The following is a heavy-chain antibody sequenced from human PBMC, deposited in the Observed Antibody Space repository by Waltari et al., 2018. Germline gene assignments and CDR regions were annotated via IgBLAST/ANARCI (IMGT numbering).Heavy chain of an antibody. D-gene: IGHD2-2*02. Sequence: QLQLQESGPGLVKPSETLSLTCTVSSGSISTNPYYWAWIRQPPGKGLGWVGRIFYTGNVYYNPSLQSRVTMSVDTSRNQFSLNLRSVTAADTAVYYCAGRPLYTVVWHGFDYWGRGALVTVSS. CDR3: AGRPLYTVVWHGFDY. CDR1: SGSISTNPYY. CDR2: IFYTGNV. V-gene: IGHV4-39*07. J-gene: IGHJ4*02.